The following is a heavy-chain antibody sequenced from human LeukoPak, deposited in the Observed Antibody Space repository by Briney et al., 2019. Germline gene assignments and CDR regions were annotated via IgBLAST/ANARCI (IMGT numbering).Heavy chain of an antibody. CDR1: GYTFTSYY. V-gene: IGHV1-46*01. CDR3: ARELDQYYYDSSGYRPSENFDY. J-gene: IGHJ4*02. CDR2: INPSGGST. D-gene: IGHD3-22*01. Sequence: ASVTVSCKASGYTFTSYYMHWVRQAPGQGLEWMGIINPSGGSTSYAQKFQGRVTMTRDTSTSTVYMELSSLRSEDTAVYYCARELDQYYYDSSGYRPSENFDYWGQGTLVTVSS.